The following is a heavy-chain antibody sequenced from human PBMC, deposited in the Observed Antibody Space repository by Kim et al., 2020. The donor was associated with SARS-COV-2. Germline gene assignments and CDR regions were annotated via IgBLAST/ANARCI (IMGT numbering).Heavy chain of an antibody. CDR3: ARDKRGEYDPNFDY. V-gene: IGHV4-38-2*02. J-gene: IGHJ4*02. D-gene: IGHD3-10*01. CDR2: IYHTGNA. Sequence: SETLSLTCTVSGYSISSGYYWGWIRQSPGKGLEWIGSIYHTGNAYYNPSLRSRVTISVVTSKNHFSLKLSSVTAADAAVYYCARDKRGEYDPNFDYWGQGTLVTVSS. CDR1: GYSISSGYY.